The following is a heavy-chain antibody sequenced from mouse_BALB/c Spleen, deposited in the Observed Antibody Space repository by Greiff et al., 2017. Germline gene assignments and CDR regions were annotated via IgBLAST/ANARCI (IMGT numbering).Heavy chain of an antibody. J-gene: IGHJ2*01. CDR1: GYTFTSYW. Sequence: QVQLKESGAELAKPGASVKMSCKASGYTFTSYWMHWVKQRPGQGLEWIGYINPSTGYTEYNQKFKDKATLTADKSSSTAYMQLSSLTSEDSAVYYCARGPHYFDYWGQGTTLTVSS. V-gene: IGHV1-7*01. CDR2: INPSTGYT. CDR3: ARGPHYFDY.